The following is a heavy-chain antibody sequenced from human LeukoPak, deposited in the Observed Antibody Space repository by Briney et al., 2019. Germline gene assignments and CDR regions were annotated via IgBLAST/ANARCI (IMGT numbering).Heavy chain of an antibody. Sequence: GGSLRLSCAASGFTFSDYYMSWIRQAPGKGLEWVSYISSSGSTIYCADSVKGRFAISRDNAKNSLYLQMNSLRAEDTAVYYCARAITMVRGSIPYYYYGMDVWGQGTTVTVSS. J-gene: IGHJ6*02. CDR3: ARAITMVRGSIPYYYYGMDV. V-gene: IGHV3-11*01. D-gene: IGHD3-10*01. CDR1: GFTFSDYY. CDR2: ISSSGSTI.